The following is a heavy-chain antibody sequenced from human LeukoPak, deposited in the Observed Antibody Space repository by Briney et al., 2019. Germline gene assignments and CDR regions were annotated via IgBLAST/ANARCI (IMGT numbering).Heavy chain of an antibody. J-gene: IGHJ6*02. CDR2: VSKSDGTT. Sequence: GGSLRLSCAASGFTFTTYAMSWVRQAPGKGLEWVSSVSKSDGTTYYADSVKGRLTISRDSSKNTLHLQMNGLRAEDTAVYYCARGSYGMDVWGQGTTVTVSS. CDR1: GFTFTTYA. V-gene: IGHV3-23*01. CDR3: ARGSYGMDV.